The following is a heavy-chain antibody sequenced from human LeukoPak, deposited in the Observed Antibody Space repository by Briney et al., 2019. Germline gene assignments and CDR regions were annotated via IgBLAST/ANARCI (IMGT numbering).Heavy chain of an antibody. CDR1: GFTFDDYA. V-gene: IGHV3-9*01. CDR3: AKGVYSSGWY. Sequence: PGRSLRLSCAASGFTFDDYAMHWVRQAPGKGLEWVSGISWNSGSIGYADSVKGRFTISRDNAKNSLYLQMNSLRAEDTALYYCAKGVYSSGWYWGQGTLVTVSS. D-gene: IGHD6-19*01. CDR2: ISWNSGSI. J-gene: IGHJ4*02.